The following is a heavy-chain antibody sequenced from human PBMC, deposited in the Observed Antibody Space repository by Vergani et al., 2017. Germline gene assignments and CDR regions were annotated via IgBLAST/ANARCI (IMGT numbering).Heavy chain of an antibody. D-gene: IGHD4-11*01. CDR1: GGSFSGYY. CDR2: INHSGST. CDR3: ARGRRVYSNAAHFAY. Sequence: QVQLQQWGAGLLKPSETLSLTCAVYGGSFSGYYWSWIRQPPGKGLEWIGEINHSGSTNYNPSLKSRDTISVDTSKNQFSLKLSSVTAADTAVYYCARGRRVYSNAAHFAYWGQGTLVTVSS. J-gene: IGHJ4*02. V-gene: IGHV4-34*01.